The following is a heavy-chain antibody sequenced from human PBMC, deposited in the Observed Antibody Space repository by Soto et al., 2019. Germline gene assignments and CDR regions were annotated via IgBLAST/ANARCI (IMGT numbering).Heavy chain of an antibody. V-gene: IGHV1-46*01. CDR3: ARVGYSSTGTTFHYHGLDV. J-gene: IGHJ6*02. CDR1: GYNFTSHY. Sequence: QVQLVQSGAEVKKPGASVKVSCKASGYNFTSHYMHWVRQAPGQGLESMGIIYPRGGTTIYAQKFQGRVTMTRDTSTHTFYLELSSLRSEETAMYYCARVGYSSTGTTFHYHGLDVWGQGTTVTVSS. CDR2: IYPRGGTT. D-gene: IGHD3-22*01.